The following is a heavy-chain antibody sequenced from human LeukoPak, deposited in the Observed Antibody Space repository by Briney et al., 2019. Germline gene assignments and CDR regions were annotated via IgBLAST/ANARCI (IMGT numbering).Heavy chain of an antibody. CDR3: ARGRWSSSGYQDY. J-gene: IGHJ4*02. D-gene: IGHD3-22*01. Sequence: GGSLRLSCAASGFSVSSNYMTWVRQAPGRGLEGVSVIYGGGCTYYADSVGGRFTISRDNSKNTLYLHMNSLRVEDTAMYYCARGRWSSSGYQDYWGRGTLVTVSS. V-gene: IGHV3-53*01. CDR1: GFSVSSNY. CDR2: IYGGGCT.